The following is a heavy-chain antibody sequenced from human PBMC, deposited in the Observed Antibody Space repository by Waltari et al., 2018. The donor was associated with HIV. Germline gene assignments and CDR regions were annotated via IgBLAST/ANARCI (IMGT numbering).Heavy chain of an antibody. J-gene: IGHJ6*02. CDR1: GFTFTNYG. V-gene: IGHV3-23*01. CDR2: ISGSGGST. Sequence: EVQVLESGGALVQPGGSLRLSCAASGFTFTNYGLSWVRQAPGKGLECVSTISGSGGSTYYADSVKGRFTVSRDNSKNTLYLQMNSLRAEDTAVYFCVKEHQYSHSWYSYYGMDVWGQGTTVTVSS. D-gene: IGHD6-13*01. CDR3: VKEHQYSHSWYSYYGMDV.